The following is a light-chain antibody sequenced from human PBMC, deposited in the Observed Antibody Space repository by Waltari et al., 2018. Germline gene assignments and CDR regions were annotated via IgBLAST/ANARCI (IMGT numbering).Light chain of an antibody. CDR2: KAS. J-gene: IGKJ1*01. CDR1: QSISSW. V-gene: IGKV1-5*03. CDR3: QQSYSTTWT. Sequence: DIQMTQSPSTLSASVGDRVTITCRASQSISSWLAWYQVRPGKAPKLLIQKASYLQSGVPSRFSGSESGTTEFTLSISSLQPDDFATYYCQQSYSTTWTFGQGTKVEIK.